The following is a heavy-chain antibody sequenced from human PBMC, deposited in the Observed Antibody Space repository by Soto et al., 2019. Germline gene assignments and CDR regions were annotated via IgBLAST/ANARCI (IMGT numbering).Heavy chain of an antibody. Sequence: VQLVESGGGLVQPGGSLRLSCAASGFSFNTYEMNWVRQAPGKGLEWVSYISSSGSTIYYADSVKGRFTVSRDNGKNSLYLQMNSLRADDTAVYYCAYGGSCDYWGQGTQVTVSS. D-gene: IGHD1-26*01. CDR1: GFSFNTYE. V-gene: IGHV3-48*03. J-gene: IGHJ4*02. CDR2: ISSSGSTI. CDR3: AYGGSCDY.